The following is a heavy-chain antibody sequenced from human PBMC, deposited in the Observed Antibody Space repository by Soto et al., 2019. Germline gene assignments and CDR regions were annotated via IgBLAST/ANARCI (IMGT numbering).Heavy chain of an antibody. CDR1: GFMFSSYA. Sequence: EVQLLESGGDLVQPGGSLRLSCAASGFMFSSYAMSWVRQVPGKGLEWVSAISGSRGATYYADSVKGRFTISRDNSKNTLYVQMNSLRGEDTAIYYCAKGDCKFDPWGQGTLVTVSS. J-gene: IGHJ5*02. D-gene: IGHD2-21*02. CDR2: ISGSRGAT. V-gene: IGHV3-23*01. CDR3: AKGDCKFDP.